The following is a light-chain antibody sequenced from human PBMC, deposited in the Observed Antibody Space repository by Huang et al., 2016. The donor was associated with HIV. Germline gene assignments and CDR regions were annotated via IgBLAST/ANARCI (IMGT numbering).Light chain of an antibody. Sequence: DNQMTQSPSSLSASVRNRVTITCRASQAIAKSLAWYQQKPGKAPKLLRYAASRLESGVPSRFSGSGSGTDYTLTISSLQPEDFATYYCQQYHSTPYTFGQGTKLEIK. CDR2: AAS. CDR1: QAIAKS. CDR3: QQYHSTPYT. V-gene: IGKV1-NL1*01. J-gene: IGKJ2*01.